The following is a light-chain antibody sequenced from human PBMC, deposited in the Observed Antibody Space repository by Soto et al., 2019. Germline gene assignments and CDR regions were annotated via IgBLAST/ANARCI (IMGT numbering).Light chain of an antibody. CDR3: SSYAGSSNV. CDR2: DDS. V-gene: IGLV3-21*02. CDR1: NIGSKS. Sequence: SYELTQPPSLSVAPGQTARITCGGNNIGSKSVHWYQQKPGQAPVLVVHDDSDRPSGIPERFSGSNSGNTATLTITRVEAGDEADYYCSSYAGSSNVFGTGTKLTVL. J-gene: IGLJ1*01.